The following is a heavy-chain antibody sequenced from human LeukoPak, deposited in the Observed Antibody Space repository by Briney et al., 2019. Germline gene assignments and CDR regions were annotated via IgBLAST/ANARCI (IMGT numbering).Heavy chain of an antibody. Sequence: GASVKVSCKASGGTFSSYAISWVRQAPGQGLEWMGRIIPILGIANYAQKFQGRVTITADKSTSTAYMELSSLRSEDTAVYYCARDEGGNLDFDYWGQGTLVTVSS. CDR1: GGTFSSYA. J-gene: IGHJ4*02. CDR3: ARDEGGNLDFDY. D-gene: IGHD4-23*01. V-gene: IGHV1-69*04. CDR2: IIPILGIA.